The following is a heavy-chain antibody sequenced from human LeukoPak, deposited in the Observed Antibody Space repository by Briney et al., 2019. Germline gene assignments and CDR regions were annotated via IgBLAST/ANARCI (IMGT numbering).Heavy chain of an antibody. Sequence: SETLSLTCAVSGGSISSSNWWSWVRQPPGKGLEWIGEIYHSGSTNYNPSLKSRVTISVDKSKNQFSLKLSSVTAADTAVYCCARSHLGYSYAIGYWGQGTLVTVSS. V-gene: IGHV4-4*01. CDR2: IYHSGST. J-gene: IGHJ4*02. CDR3: ARSHLGYSYAIGY. D-gene: IGHD5-18*01. CDR1: GGSISSSNW.